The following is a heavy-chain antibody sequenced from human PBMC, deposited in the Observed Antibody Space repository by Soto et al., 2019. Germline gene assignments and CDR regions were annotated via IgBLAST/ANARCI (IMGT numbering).Heavy chain of an antibody. V-gene: IGHV1-2*04. CDR1: GYTFTGYY. J-gene: IGHJ5*02. CDR3: ARDPLLWFGELLSGWFDP. Sequence: ASVKVSCKASGYTFTGYYMHWVRQAPGQGLEWMGWINTNSGGTNYAQKFQGWVTMTRDTSISTAYMELSRLRSDDTAVYYCARDPLLWFGELLSGWFDPWGQGTLVTVSS. D-gene: IGHD3-10*01. CDR2: INTNSGGT.